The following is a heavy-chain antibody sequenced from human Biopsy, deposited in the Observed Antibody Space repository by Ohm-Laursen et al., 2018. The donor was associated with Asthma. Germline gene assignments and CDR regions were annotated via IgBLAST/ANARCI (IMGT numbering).Heavy chain of an antibody. CDR2: IKQDGSEE. V-gene: IGHV3-7*05. CDR1: GFTFSSYW. CDR3: ASTTPSIVVVARAGAFDI. D-gene: IGHD3-22*01. Sequence: SLRLSCSASGFTFSSYWMSWVRQAPGKGLEWVANIKQDGSEEYYVDSVKGRFTISRDNAKNSLYLQMNSLRAEDTAVYYCASTTPSIVVVARAGAFDIWGQGTMVTVSS. J-gene: IGHJ3*02.